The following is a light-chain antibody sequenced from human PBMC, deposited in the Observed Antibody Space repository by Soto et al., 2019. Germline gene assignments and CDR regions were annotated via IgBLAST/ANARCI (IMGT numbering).Light chain of an antibody. CDR1: QSLVKTDGNTY. Sequence: DVVMTQSPLSLSVTLGQPASISCRSSQSLVKTDGNTYLNWFQQRPGQSPRRLIYKVSNRYSGGPERFGGSGSGTGFTRKISRVAAEDVGVYYRMQGILPYTFCQGTKLEIK. CDR2: KVS. V-gene: IGKV2-30*01. J-gene: IGKJ2*01. CDR3: MQGILPYT.